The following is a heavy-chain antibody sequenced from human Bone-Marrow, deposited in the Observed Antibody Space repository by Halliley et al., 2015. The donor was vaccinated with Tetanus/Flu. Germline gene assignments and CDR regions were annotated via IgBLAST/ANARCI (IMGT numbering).Heavy chain of an antibody. CDR1: GESFSGYY. CDR2: VYYNGDT. CDR3: ARRKNYYDYGLDV. Sequence: TLSLTCAVYGESFSGYYWNWIRQPPGKGLEWIGYVYYNGDTEYNSSLKSRVTISADTSKNQFSLKMISVTAADTAIYYCARRKNYYDYGLDVWGQGTTVTVSS. V-gene: IGHV4-59*08. J-gene: IGHJ6*02.